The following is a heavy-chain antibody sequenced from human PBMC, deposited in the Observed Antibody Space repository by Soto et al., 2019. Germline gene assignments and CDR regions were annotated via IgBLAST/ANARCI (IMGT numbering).Heavy chain of an antibody. CDR3: ARDPLYSSSFYYYYGMDV. CDR2: IIPILGIA. V-gene: IGHV1-69*09. Sequence: VPLLESGAEVKKPGSSVKVSCKASGGTFSSYTISWVRQAPGQGLEWMGRIIPILGIANYAQKFQGRVTITADKSTSTAYMELSSLRSEDTAVYYCARDPLYSSSFYYYYGMDVWGQGTTVTVSS. CDR1: GGTFSSYT. J-gene: IGHJ6*02. D-gene: IGHD6-13*01.